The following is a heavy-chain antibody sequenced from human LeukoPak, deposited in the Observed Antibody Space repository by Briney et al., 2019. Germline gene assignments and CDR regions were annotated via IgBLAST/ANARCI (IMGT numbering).Heavy chain of an antibody. Sequence: GGSLRLSCAASGFTFSSYWMSWVRQTPGKGLEWVANIKQDGSEKYYVDSVKGRFTTSRDNAKNSLYLQMNSLRAEDTAVYYCASHVVSWSGQFDYWGQGTLVTVSS. CDR1: GFTFSSYW. CDR2: IKQDGSEK. V-gene: IGHV3-7*01. J-gene: IGHJ4*02. D-gene: IGHD3-3*01. CDR3: ASHVVSWSGQFDY.